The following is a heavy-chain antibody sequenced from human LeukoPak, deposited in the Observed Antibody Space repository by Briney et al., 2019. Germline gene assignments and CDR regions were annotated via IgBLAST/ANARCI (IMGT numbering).Heavy chain of an antibody. D-gene: IGHD3-9*01. CDR3: ARMMPPLTPFAS. CDR2: ISSSSSYI. Sequence: GGSLILSCAASGFTFSYYSMNWVRQAPGKGLEWVSSISSSSSYIYYADSVKGRFTISRDNAKNSLYLQMKSMRAEDRAEYCCARMMPPLTPFASWAQGPLVPVPS. V-gene: IGHV3-21*01. CDR1: GFTFSYYS. J-gene: IGHJ4*02.